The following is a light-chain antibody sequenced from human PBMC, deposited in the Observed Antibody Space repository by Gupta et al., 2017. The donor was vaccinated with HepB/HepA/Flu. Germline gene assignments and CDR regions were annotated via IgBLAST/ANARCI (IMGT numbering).Light chain of an antibody. J-gene: IGKJ4*01. CDR3: QQYDNFPRT. Sequence: DIQMTQSPSSLSASVGDRVTITCQASQDISNYLNWYQQKPGKAPKRLIYDASNLETGVPSRFSGSGSGTDFTVTISSLQPEDIATYYCQQYDNFPRTFGGGTKVEIK. CDR1: QDISNY. CDR2: DAS. V-gene: IGKV1-33*01.